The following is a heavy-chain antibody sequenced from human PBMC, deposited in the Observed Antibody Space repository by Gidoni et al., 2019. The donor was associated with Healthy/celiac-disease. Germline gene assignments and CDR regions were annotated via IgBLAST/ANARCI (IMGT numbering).Heavy chain of an antibody. D-gene: IGHD4-17*01. V-gene: IGHV1-3*01. CDR3: ARVRGAYGDYAFDY. CDR1: GYTFTSYA. CDR2: INAGTGNT. J-gene: IGHJ4*02. Sequence: QVQLVQSGAEVKKPGASVKASCKASGYTFTSYAMHWVRQAPGQRLEWMGWINAGTGNTKYSQKFQGRVTITRDTSASTAYMELSSLRSEDTAVYYCARVRGAYGDYAFDYWGQGTLVTVSS.